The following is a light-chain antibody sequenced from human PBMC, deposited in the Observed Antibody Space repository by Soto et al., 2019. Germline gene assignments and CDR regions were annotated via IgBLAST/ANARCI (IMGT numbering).Light chain of an antibody. Sequence: DVVMTQSPLSLPVTLGQPASISCRSGQSRVYDDGNTYLNWFQQRPGQSPRRLIYKVSNRDSGVPDRVSGSGSGTDFTLKISRVVAEDIGVYYCMQGTHWPPKFGQGTKVEIK. CDR2: KVS. CDR3: MQGTHWPPK. CDR1: QSRVYDDGNTY. V-gene: IGKV2-30*01. J-gene: IGKJ1*01.